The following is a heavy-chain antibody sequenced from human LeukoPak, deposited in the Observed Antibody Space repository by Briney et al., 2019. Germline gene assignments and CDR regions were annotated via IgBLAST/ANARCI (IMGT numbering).Heavy chain of an antibody. V-gene: IGHV5-51*01. D-gene: IGHD3-10*01. CDR1: GYSFSSYW. CDR3: ARRADRDSLNRGVFFDN. Sequence: GESLKISCKGSGYSFSSYWIVWVRQMPGKGLEWMGIIYPGDSQTRYSPSFQGQVSISVDKSINTAYVQWSSLKASDTAMYYCARRADRDSLNRGVFFDNWGQGTLVTVSS. CDR2: IYPGDSQT. J-gene: IGHJ4*02.